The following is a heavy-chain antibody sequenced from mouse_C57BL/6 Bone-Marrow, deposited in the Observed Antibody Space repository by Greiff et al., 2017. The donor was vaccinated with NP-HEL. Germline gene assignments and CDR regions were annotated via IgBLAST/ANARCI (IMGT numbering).Heavy chain of an antibody. CDR1: GYTFTGYW. J-gene: IGHJ4*01. Sequence: LVESGAELMKPGASVKLSCKATGYTFTGYWIEWVKQRPGHGLEWIGEILPESGSTNYNEKFKGKATFTADTSSNTAYMQLSSLTTEDSAIYYCARRPIYYYGVYYAMDYWGQGTSVTVSS. CDR3: ARRPIYYYGVYYAMDY. CDR2: ILPESGST. D-gene: IGHD1-1*01. V-gene: IGHV1-9*01.